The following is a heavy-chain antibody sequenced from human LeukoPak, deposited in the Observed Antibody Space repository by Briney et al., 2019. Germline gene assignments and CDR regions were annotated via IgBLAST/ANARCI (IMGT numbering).Heavy chain of an antibody. J-gene: IGHJ3*02. D-gene: IGHD1-26*01. CDR1: GFTFSDHY. CDR3: AKWRGATPRKLPTDAFDI. Sequence: GGSLRLSCAASGFTFSDHYMDWVRQAPGKGLEWVSVKGRFTISRDNSKNTLYLKMDSLRAEDTAVYYCAKWRGATPRKLPTDAFDIWGQGTMVTVSS. V-gene: IGHV3-53*01.